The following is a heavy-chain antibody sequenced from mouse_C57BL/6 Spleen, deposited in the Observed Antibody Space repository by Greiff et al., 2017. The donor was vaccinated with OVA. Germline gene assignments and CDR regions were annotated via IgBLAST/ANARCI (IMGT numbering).Heavy chain of an antibody. D-gene: IGHD2-10*01. V-gene: IGHV1-42*01. CDR1: GYSFTGYY. CDR2: INPSTGGT. CDR3: ATYYLDY. J-gene: IGHJ2*01. Sequence: VQLQQSGPELVKPGASVKISCKASGYSFTGYYMNWVKQSPEKSLEWIGEINPSTGGTTYNQKFKAKATLTVDKSSSTAYMQLKSLTSEDSAVYYCATYYLDYWGQGTTLTVSS.